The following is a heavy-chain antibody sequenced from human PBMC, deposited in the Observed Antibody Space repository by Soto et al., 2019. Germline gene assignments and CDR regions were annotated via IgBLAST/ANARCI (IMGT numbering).Heavy chain of an antibody. Sequence: QITLKESGPTLVKPTQTLTLTCTFSGFSLSTSGVGVGWIRQPPGKALEWLALIYLDDDKRYSPSLKSRLTITKDTSKNQVVLTMTNMDPVDTATYYCAHRATMVRGGRTYYSGMDVWGQGTTVTLSS. J-gene: IGHJ6*02. CDR2: IYLDDDK. D-gene: IGHD3-10*01. V-gene: IGHV2-5*02. CDR3: AHRATMVRGGRTYYSGMDV. CDR1: GFSLSTSGVG.